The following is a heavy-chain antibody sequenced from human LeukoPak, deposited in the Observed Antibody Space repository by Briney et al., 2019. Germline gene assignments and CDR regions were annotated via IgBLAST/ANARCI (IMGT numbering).Heavy chain of an antibody. J-gene: IGHJ4*02. CDR1: GASIRSSSYY. V-gene: IGHV4-39*07. CDR2: IYYSGNT. D-gene: IGHD3-22*01. Sequence: SETLSLTCPVSGASIRSSSYYWGWIRQPPGKGLEWIGSIYYSGNTDYKPSLKSRVTISVDTSKNQFSVNLSSVTAADTAVYYCAGGPAYLDSVPNSWGQGTLVTVSS. CDR3: AGGPAYLDSVPNS.